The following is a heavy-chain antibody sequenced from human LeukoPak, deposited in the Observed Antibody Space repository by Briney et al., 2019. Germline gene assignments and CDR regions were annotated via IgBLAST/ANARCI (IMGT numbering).Heavy chain of an antibody. CDR3: AKYRAPFPIQLWLIDY. D-gene: IGHD5-18*01. Sequence: PGGSLRLSCAASGFTFSSYAMSWVRQAPGKGLEWVSAISGSGGSTYYADSVKGRFTISRDNSKNTLYLQMNSLRAEDTAVYYCAKYRAPFPIQLWLIDYWGQGTLVTVSS. J-gene: IGHJ4*02. CDR1: GFTFSSYA. V-gene: IGHV3-23*01. CDR2: ISGSGGST.